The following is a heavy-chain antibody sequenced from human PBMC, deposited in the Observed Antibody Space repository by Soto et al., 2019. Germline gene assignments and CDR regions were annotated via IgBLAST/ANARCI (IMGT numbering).Heavy chain of an antibody. V-gene: IGHV1-69*01. D-gene: IGHD2-8*01. CDR3: AISGVLIYHLAANYYGMYV. CDR2: IIPIFGTA. J-gene: IGHJ6*04. Sequence: QVQLVQSGAEVKKPGSSVKVSCKASGGTFSSYAISWVRQAPGQGLEWMGGIIPIFGTANYAQKFQGRVTITADESTSTAYMELSSLRSEDTAVYYCAISGVLIYHLAANYYGMYVWGNATTVTVSS. CDR1: GGTFSSYA.